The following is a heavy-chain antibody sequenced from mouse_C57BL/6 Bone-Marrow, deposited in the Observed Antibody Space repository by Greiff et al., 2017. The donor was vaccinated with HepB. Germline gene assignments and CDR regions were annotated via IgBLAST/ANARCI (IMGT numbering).Heavy chain of an antibody. Sequence: EVKLVESGAGLVKPGGSLKLSCAASGFTFSSYSMSWVRQTPEERLEWVAYISSGGDYIYYADTVKGRFTISRDNARNTVYLQMSSLKSEDTAIYYCTRDGGDNSGYYAMDYWGQGTSVTVSS. CDR2: ISSGGDYI. V-gene: IGHV5-9-1*02. D-gene: IGHD3-2*02. J-gene: IGHJ4*01. CDR3: TRDGGDNSGYYAMDY. CDR1: GFTFSSYS.